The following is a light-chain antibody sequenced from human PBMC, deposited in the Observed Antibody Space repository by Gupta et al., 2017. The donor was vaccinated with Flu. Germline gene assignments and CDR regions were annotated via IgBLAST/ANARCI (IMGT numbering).Light chain of an antibody. CDR1: SSDVGGYNY. Sequence: QSALTQPPSASGSPGQSVTISCTGTSSDVGGYNYVSWYQQHPGKAPKLMIYEVSKRPSGVTDRFSGSKSGNTAALTVSGLQAEDEADYYCSSYAGSKNLLFGGGTKLTVL. J-gene: IGLJ2*01. V-gene: IGLV2-8*01. CDR2: EVS. CDR3: SSYAGSKNLL.